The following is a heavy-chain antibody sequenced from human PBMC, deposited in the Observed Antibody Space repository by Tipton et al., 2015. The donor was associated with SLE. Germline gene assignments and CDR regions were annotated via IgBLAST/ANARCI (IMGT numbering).Heavy chain of an antibody. CDR2: IYYSGST. CDR1: GGSISSGGYY. V-gene: IGHV4-31*02. J-gene: IGHJ4*02. CDR3: ARDTYYYDSSGYSHFDY. D-gene: IGHD3-22*01. Sequence: LRLSCTVSGGSISSGGYYRSWIRQHPGKGLEWIGYIYYSGSTYYNPSLKSRVTISVDTSKNQFSLKLSSVTAADTAVYYCARDTYYYDSSGYSHFDYWGQGTLVTVSS.